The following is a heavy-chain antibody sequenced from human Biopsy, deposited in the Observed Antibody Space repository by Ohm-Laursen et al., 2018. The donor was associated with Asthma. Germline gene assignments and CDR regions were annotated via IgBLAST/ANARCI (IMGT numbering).Heavy chain of an antibody. V-gene: IGHV1-2*02. CDR2: SSAYNGHT. CDR1: GYTFTDYG. CDR3: ARVQKSPGDRWFDP. J-gene: IGHJ5*02. D-gene: IGHD7-27*01. Sequence: ASVKVSCKASGYTFTDYGIAWVRQAPGQGLEWMGWSSAYNGHTKYAQKFQGRVTMTRDTSISTAYMELSRLTSDDTAVYYCARVQKSPGDRWFDPWGQGTLVTVSS.